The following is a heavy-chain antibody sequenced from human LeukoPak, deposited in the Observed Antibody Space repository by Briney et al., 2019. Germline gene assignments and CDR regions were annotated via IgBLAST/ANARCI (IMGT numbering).Heavy chain of an antibody. CDR3: ARGEDFWSGYGYYYGMDV. CDR1: GVSFSGYY. Sequence: PSETLSLTCAVYGVSFSGYYWSWIRQPPGKGLEWIGEINHSGSTNYNPSLKSRVTISVDTSKNQFSLKLSSVTAADTAVYYCARGEDFWSGYGYYYGMDVWGQGTTVTVSS. CDR2: INHSGST. D-gene: IGHD3-3*01. V-gene: IGHV4-34*01. J-gene: IGHJ6*02.